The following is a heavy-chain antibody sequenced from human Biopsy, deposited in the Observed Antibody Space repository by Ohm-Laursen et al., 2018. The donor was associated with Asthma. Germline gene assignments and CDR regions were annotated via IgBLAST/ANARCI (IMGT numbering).Heavy chain of an antibody. CDR3: ARTFHFWSPYHAEHYQR. CDR1: GFTFSSYS. D-gene: IGHD3-3*01. CDR2: ISSSSSTI. Sequence: SLRLSCAASGFTFSSYSMNWVRQAPGKGLEWVSSISSSSSTIYYADSVKGRFTISRDNAKNSLYLQMNSLRDEDTAVYYCARTFHFWSPYHAEHYQRWGQGPLVTVSS. V-gene: IGHV3-48*02. J-gene: IGHJ1*01.